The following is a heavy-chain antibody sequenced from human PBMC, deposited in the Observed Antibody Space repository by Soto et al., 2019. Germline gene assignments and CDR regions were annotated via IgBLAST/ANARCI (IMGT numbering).Heavy chain of an antibody. CDR3: ARDRVAGIWGDAFDI. D-gene: IGHD3-16*01. CDR1: GYTFTNHG. J-gene: IGHJ3*02. CDR2: INPYNANT. Sequence: ASVKVSCKTSGYTFTNHGINWVRQAPGQGLGWMGWINPYNANTNYAQELQGRVTMTTDTSTSTAYMDLRSLTSDDTAVYYCARDRVAGIWGDAFDIWGQGTMVTVSS. V-gene: IGHV1-18*04.